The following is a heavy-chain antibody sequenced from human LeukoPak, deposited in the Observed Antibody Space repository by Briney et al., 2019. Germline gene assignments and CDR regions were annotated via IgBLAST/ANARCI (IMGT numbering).Heavy chain of an antibody. J-gene: IGHJ6*02. V-gene: IGHV3-23*01. CDR1: GFTFSSYA. D-gene: IGHD4-17*01. CDR2: ISGSGGST. CDR3: AKDPDGDYYYYYGMDV. Sequence: GGSLRLSCAASGFTFSSYAMSWVRQAPGKGLEWVSAISGSGGSTYYADSVKGRFTISRDNSKNTLYLQMNSLRAEDTAVYYCAKDPDGDYYYYYGMDVWGQGTTVTVSS.